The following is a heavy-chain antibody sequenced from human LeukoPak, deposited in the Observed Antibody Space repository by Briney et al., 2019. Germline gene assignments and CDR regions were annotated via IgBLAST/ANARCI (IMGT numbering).Heavy chain of an antibody. CDR2: IYYSGST. Sequence: SSETLSLTCTVSGGSISSSSYYWGWIRQPPGKGLEWIGSIYYSGSTYYNPSLKSRVTISVDTSKNQFSLRLTSVTAADTAIYYCARSVVTHYNPWGQGTLVTVSS. CDR3: ARSVVTHYNP. J-gene: IGHJ5*02. CDR1: GGSISSSSYY. D-gene: IGHD2-21*02. V-gene: IGHV4-39*01.